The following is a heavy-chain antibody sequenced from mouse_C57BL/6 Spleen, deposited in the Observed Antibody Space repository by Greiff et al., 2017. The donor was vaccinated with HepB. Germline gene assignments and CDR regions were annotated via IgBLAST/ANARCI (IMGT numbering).Heavy chain of an antibody. J-gene: IGHJ4*01. CDR2: IDPSDSET. Sequence: QVQLQQPGAELVRPGSSVKLSCKASGYTFTSYWMHWVKQRPIQGLEWIGNIDPSDSETHYNQKFKDKATLTVDKSSSTAYMQLSSLTSEDSAVYYCARGAGSSSYYAMDYWGQGTTLTVSS. V-gene: IGHV1-52*01. D-gene: IGHD1-1*01. CDR3: ARGAGSSSYYAMDY. CDR1: GYTFTSYW.